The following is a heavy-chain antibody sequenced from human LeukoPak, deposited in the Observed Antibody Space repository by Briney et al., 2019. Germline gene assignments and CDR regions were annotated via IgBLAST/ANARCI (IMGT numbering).Heavy chain of an antibody. Sequence: PSETLSLTCTVSGGSISSYYWSWIRQPPGKGLEWTGYIYYSGSTNYNPSLKSRVTISVDTSKNQFSLKLSSVTAADTAVYYCASMDSSGWPFDYWGQGTLVTVSS. V-gene: IGHV4-59*01. CDR1: GGSISSYY. CDR3: ASMDSSGWPFDY. CDR2: IYYSGST. J-gene: IGHJ4*02. D-gene: IGHD6-19*01.